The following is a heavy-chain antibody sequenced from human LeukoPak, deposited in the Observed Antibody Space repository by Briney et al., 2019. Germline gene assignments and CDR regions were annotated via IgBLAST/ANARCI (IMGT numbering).Heavy chain of an antibody. D-gene: IGHD3-3*01. V-gene: IGHV4-34*01. CDR2: INHSGRT. J-gene: IGHJ6*02. Sequence: SETLSLTCAVYGGSFSGYYWSWIRQPPGKGLEWIGEINHSGRTNYNPSLKSRVTISVDTSKNQFSLKLSSVTAADTAVYYCARVGGAIFGIRQYYYYYGMDVWGQGTTVTVS. CDR3: ARVGGAIFGIRQYYYYYGMDV. CDR1: GGSFSGYY.